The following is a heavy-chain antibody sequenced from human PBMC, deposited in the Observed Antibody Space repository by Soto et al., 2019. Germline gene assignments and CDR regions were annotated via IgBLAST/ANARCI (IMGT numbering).Heavy chain of an antibody. CDR3: ARREIQGPIDY. J-gene: IGHJ4*02. V-gene: IGHV4-28*01. D-gene: IGHD1-26*01. CDR2: IYSSGIT. Sequence: QVQLQESGPGLVKPSDTLSLTCAVSGYSISSSNWWGWIRQPPGKGLEWMGYIYSSGITYYNPSLKSRVTMSVDTSKNQFSLKLTSVTAVDTAVYYCARREIQGPIDYWGQGTLVTVSS. CDR1: GYSISSSNW.